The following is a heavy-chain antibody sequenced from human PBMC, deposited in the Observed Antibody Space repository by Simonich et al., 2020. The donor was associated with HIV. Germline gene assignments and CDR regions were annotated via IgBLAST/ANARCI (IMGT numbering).Heavy chain of an antibody. D-gene: IGHD2-2*01. CDR3: ARGFYQRLYYFDY. V-gene: IGHV4-34*01. CDR1: GGSFSGYY. CDR2: INHRGRT. Sequence: QVQLQQWGAGLLKPSETLSLTCAVYGGSFSGYYWSWIRQPPGRGLEWLGEINHRGRTNYNPSLKSRVTISVDTSKNQFSLKLSSVTAADTAVYYCARGFYQRLYYFDYWGQGTLVTVSS. J-gene: IGHJ4*02.